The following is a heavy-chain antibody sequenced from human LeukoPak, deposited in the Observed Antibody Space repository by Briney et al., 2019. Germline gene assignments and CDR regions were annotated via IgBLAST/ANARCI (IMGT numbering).Heavy chain of an antibody. D-gene: IGHD3-22*01. CDR1: GDSISSSSYY. V-gene: IGHV4-39*07. CDR2: IYYSGSI. Sequence: PSETLSLTCTVSGDSISSSSYYWGWIRQPPGNGLEWIGSIYYSGSISYNPSLKSRVTISVDTSKNQFSLKLTSVTAADTAVYYCARDSKPLYYYDSSGYSFDYWGQGTLVTVSS. J-gene: IGHJ4*02. CDR3: ARDSKPLYYYDSSGYSFDY.